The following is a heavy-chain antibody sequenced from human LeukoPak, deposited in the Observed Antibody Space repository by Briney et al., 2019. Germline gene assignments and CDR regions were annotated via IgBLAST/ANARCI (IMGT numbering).Heavy chain of an antibody. V-gene: IGHV4-34*01. J-gene: IGHJ3*02. CDR1: GGSFSGYY. CDR2: INHSGST. Sequence: SETLSLTCAVYGGSFSGYYWSWIRQPPGKGLEWIGEINHSGSTNYNPSLKSRATISVDTSKNQFSLKLSSVTAADTAVYYCARAPWIYGSGSYYDAFDIWGQGTMVTVSS. CDR3: ARAPWIYGSGSYYDAFDI. D-gene: IGHD3-10*01.